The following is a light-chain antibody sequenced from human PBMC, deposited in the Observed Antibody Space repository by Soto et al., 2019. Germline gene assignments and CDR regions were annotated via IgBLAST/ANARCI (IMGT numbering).Light chain of an antibody. Sequence: DIQMTQSPSSVSASVGDRVTISCRASQGIDSWLAWYQQKPGKAPKLLIYDASSLESGVPSRFSGYGSGTEFTLTISSLQPHDFATYYCQQYNSFPWTFGQGTKVDIK. CDR1: QGIDSW. CDR3: QQYNSFPWT. V-gene: IGKV1-5*01. J-gene: IGKJ1*01. CDR2: DAS.